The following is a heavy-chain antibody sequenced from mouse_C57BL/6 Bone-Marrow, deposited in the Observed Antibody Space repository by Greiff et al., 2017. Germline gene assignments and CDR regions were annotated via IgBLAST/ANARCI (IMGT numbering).Heavy chain of an antibody. Sequence: KLRESGGGLVKPGGSLKLSCAASGFTFSSYTMSWVRQTPEKRLEWVATISGGGGNTYYPDSVKGRFTISRDNAKNTLYLQMSSLRSEDTALYYCANGYPFAYWGQGTLVTVSA. CDR1: GFTFSSYT. CDR3: ANGYPFAY. J-gene: IGHJ3*01. CDR2: ISGGGGNT. D-gene: IGHD2-2*01. V-gene: IGHV5-9*04.